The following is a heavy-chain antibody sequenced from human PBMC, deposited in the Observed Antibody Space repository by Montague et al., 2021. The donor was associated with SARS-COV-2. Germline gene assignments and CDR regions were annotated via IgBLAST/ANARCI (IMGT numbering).Heavy chain of an antibody. Sequence: SETLSLTCTVSGGSISSYYWSWIRQPPGKGLEWIGEINHSGTTNYNPSLKSRVIISADTSKNQFSLKASSVTAADTAVYYCARGGRGSRYHLLSGTWFDPWGQGTLVTVSS. J-gene: IGHJ5*02. CDR1: GGSISSYY. CDR2: INHSGTT. V-gene: IGHV4-34*01. D-gene: IGHD2-2*01. CDR3: ARGGRGSRYHLLSGTWFDP.